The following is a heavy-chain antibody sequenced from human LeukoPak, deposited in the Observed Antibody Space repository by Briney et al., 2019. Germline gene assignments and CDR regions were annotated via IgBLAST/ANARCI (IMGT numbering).Heavy chain of an antibody. D-gene: IGHD3-10*01. CDR1: GYSFTSYW. Sequence: GESLKISCKGSGYSFTSYWIGWVRQMPGKGLEWMGIIYPGDSDTRYSPSFQGQVTISADKSISTAYLQWSSLKASDTAMYYCARYQSYYGSGRPYYMDVWGKGTTVTVSS. CDR3: ARYQSYYGSGRPYYMDV. J-gene: IGHJ6*03. V-gene: IGHV5-51*01. CDR2: IYPGDSDT.